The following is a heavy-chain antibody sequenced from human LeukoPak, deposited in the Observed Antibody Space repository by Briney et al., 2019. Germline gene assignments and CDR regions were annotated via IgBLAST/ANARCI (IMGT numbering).Heavy chain of an antibody. CDR3: ARASSGTYYYFEN. J-gene: IGHJ4*02. CDR2: IYHSGYT. D-gene: IGHD1-26*01. V-gene: IGHV4-59*12. CDR1: GGSIRSYY. Sequence: PSETLSLTCTVSGGSIRSYYWSCIRQPPGKGLEWIGYIYHSGYTRYNPSLKSRVTISVDTSKNQFSLRLSSVTAADTAVYYCARASSGTYYYFENWGQGTLVTVSS.